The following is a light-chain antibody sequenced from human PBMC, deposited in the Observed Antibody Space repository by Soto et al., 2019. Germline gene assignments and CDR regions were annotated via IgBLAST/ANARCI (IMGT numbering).Light chain of an antibody. J-gene: IGLJ2*01. Sequence: SYELTRPPSVSVSPGQTARITCSGDTLPRKYAYWYQQKSGQAPVLIIYDDNKRPSGIPERFSGSSSGTMATLTISGAQVEDEADYSCYSTDSSGNHRVFGGGTKLTVL. V-gene: IGLV3-10*01. CDR1: TLPRKY. CDR3: YSTDSSGNHRV. CDR2: DDN.